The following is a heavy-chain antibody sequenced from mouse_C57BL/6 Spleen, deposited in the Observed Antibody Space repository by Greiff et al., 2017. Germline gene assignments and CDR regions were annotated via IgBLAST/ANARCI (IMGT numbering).Heavy chain of an antibody. CDR2: IDPENGDT. D-gene: IGHD1-1*01. V-gene: IGHV14-4*01. CDR3: TNLLGAMDY. CDR1: GFNIKDDY. Sequence: EVQLVESGAELVRPGASVKLSCTASGFNIKDDYMHWVKQRPEQGLEWIGWIDPENGDTEYASKFQGKATITADTSSNTAYLQLSSLTSEDTAVYYCTNLLGAMDYWGQGTSVTVSS. J-gene: IGHJ4*01.